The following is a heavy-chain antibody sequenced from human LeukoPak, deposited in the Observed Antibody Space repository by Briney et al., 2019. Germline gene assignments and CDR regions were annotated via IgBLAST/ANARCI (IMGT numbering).Heavy chain of an antibody. CDR2: IYTSGST. CDR1: GGSFGSDNSY. J-gene: IGHJ4*02. V-gene: IGHV4-61*02. Sequence: SETLSLTCTVSGGSFGSDNSYWNWIRQPAGKGLEWIGRIYTSGSTNYNPSLKSRVTMSVDMSKNQFSLKLSSVTAADTAVYYCARYGYSYGPTYFDYWGQGTLVTVSS. CDR3: ARYGYSYGPTYFDY. D-gene: IGHD5-18*01.